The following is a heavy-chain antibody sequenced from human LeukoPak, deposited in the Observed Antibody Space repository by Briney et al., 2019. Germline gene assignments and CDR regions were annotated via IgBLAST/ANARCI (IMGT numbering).Heavy chain of an antibody. D-gene: IGHD2-15*01. CDR3: ARVVKGGSCCYPPDY. V-gene: IGHV4-39*07. Sequence: PSETLSLTCTVSGGSISSSAYHWGWIRQPPGKGLEWTGSIYYSGSTYYNPSLKSRVTISVDTSKNQFSLKLSSVTAADTAVYYCARVVKGGSCCYPPDYWGQGTLVTVSS. J-gene: IGHJ4*02. CDR1: GGSISSSAYH. CDR2: IYYSGST.